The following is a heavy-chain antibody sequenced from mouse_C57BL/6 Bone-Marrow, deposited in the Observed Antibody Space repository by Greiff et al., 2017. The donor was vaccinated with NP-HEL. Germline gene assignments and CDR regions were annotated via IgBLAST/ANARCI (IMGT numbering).Heavy chain of an antibody. CDR2: IYPRSGNT. Sequence: VQLQQSGAELARPGASVKLSCKASGYTFTSYGISWVKQRTGQDLEWIGEIYPRSGNTYYNEKFKGKATLTADKSSSTAYMELRSLTSEDSAVYFCARPYYSNYDYWGQGTTLTVSS. J-gene: IGHJ2*01. D-gene: IGHD2-5*01. CDR3: ARPYYSNYDY. V-gene: IGHV1-81*01. CDR1: GYTFTSYG.